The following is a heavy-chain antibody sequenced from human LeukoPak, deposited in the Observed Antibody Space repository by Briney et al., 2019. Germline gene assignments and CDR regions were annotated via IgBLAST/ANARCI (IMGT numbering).Heavy chain of an antibody. CDR2: IYHSGST. CDR3: ASASYYGSRGEDY. Sequence: SQTLSLTCAVSGGSISSGGYSWSWIRQPPGKGLEWIGYIYHSGSTYYNPSLKSRVTISVDRSKNQFSLKLSSVTAADTAVYYCASASYYGSRGEDYWGQGTLVTVSS. J-gene: IGHJ4*02. V-gene: IGHV4-30-2*01. D-gene: IGHD3-22*01. CDR1: GGSISSGGYS.